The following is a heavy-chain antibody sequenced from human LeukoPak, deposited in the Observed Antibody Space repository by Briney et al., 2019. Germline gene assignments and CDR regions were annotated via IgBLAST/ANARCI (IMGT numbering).Heavy chain of an antibody. CDR2: TSGSGVNS. CDR1: GITLSNYG. D-gene: IGHD5-12*01. V-gene: IGHV3-23*01. CDR3: AKEYSGYDFDY. J-gene: IGHJ4*02. Sequence: GGSLRLSCAVPGITLSNYGMSWVRQAPGKGLEWVAATSGSGVNSYYADSVRGRFTISRDNSQNTLYLQMDSLRAEDTALYYCAKEYSGYDFDYWGQGTLVTVSS.